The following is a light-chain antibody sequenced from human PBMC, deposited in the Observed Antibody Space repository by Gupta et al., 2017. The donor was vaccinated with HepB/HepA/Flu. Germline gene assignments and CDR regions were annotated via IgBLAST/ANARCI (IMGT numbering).Light chain of an antibody. CDR3: TSYTSSSTWV. V-gene: IGLV2-14*03. Sequence: QSALTQTASVSGSPGKSITILRTGTSRDVGGYNFVSWYQQYPGKVPKLIIFDVGTRPSGVSNRFSGSKSGNTASLTISGLQAEDEADYYCTSYTSSSTWVFGGGTKLTVL. CDR1: SRDVGGYNF. J-gene: IGLJ3*02. CDR2: DVG.